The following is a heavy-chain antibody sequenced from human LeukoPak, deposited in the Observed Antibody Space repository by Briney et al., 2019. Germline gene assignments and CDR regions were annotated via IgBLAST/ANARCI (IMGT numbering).Heavy chain of an antibody. D-gene: IGHD1-26*01. V-gene: IGHV4-59*12. CDR3: ARRGGSHAIDI. Sequence: EPSETLSLTCTLSGGSISSYWWSWIRQPPGKGLEYIGHIFYSGNTNYTPSLKSRVTISVDTSKIHLSLRLSSVTAADTAVYYCARRGGSHAIDIWGQGTMVSVPS. CDR1: GGSISSYW. J-gene: IGHJ3*02. CDR2: IFYSGNT.